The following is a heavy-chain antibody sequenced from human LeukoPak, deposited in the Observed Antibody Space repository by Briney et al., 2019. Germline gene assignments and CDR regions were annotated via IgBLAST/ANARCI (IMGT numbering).Heavy chain of an antibody. D-gene: IGHD3-22*01. V-gene: IGHV4-59*01. Sequence: PSETLSLTCTVSGGSISSYYWSWIRQPPGKGLEWIGYIYYSGSTNYNPSLKSRVTISVDTSKNQFSLKLSSVTAADTAVYYCARDTRGYNTDRSGFPLAADRGFAPRGPGNLGTASP. CDR3: ARDTRGYNTDRSGFPLAADRGFAP. CDR2: IYYSGST. J-gene: IGHJ5*02. CDR1: GGSISSYY.